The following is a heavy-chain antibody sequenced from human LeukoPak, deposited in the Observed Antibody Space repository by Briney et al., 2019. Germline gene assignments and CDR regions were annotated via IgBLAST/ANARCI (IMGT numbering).Heavy chain of an antibody. CDR3: AREGSDYVFDY. Sequence: GRSLRLSCAAAGFTFSTYEMNWVRQAPGRGMEWVSYISSSGSLMFCADSVKGRFHIPRDNAKNSLYLQMNSLRAEDTAVYYCAREGSDYVFDYWGQGTLVTVSS. CDR1: GFTFSTYE. J-gene: IGHJ4*02. D-gene: IGHD4-17*01. CDR2: ISSSGSLM. V-gene: IGHV3-48*03.